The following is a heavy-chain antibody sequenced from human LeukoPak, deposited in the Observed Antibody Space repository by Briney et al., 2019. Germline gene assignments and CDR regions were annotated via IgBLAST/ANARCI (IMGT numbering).Heavy chain of an antibody. CDR2: ISYDGSNK. CDR3: TTGMSGVITN. CDR1: GFTFSSYA. Sequence: GRSLRLSCAASGFTFSSYAMHWVRQAPGKGLEWVAVISYDGSNKYYADSVKGRFTISRDNSKNTLYLQMNSLKTEDTAVYYCTTGMSGVITNWGQGTLVTVSS. D-gene: IGHD2-21*01. V-gene: IGHV3-30-3*01. J-gene: IGHJ4*02.